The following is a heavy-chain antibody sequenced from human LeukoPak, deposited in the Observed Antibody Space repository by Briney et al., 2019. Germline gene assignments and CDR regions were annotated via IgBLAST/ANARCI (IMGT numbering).Heavy chain of an antibody. D-gene: IGHD6-13*01. Sequence: PSETLSLTCTVSGGSINSSSYYWGWIRQPPGKGLKWIGSIYYSGSTYYNPSLKSRVTISVDTSKNQFSLKLNSVTAADTAVYYCASAKTSSSSWFTFDYWGQGTLVTVSS. V-gene: IGHV4-39*01. CDR3: ASAKTSSSSWFTFDY. CDR1: GGSINSSSYY. J-gene: IGHJ4*02. CDR2: IYYSGST.